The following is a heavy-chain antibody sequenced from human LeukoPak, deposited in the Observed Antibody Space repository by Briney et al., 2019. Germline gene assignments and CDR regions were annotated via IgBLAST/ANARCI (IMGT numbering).Heavy chain of an antibody. CDR2: ITTDGSRT. D-gene: IGHD5-18*01. J-gene: IGHJ4*02. CDR1: GYIFSDHP. CDR3: ARGLENSFAVMPLD. V-gene: IGHV3-64*02. Sequence: GGYPRLSCVASGYIFSDHPMHWVRQAPGKGLEFVPAITTDGSRTFYAESVKGRFTISRDNSNNALFLQMDRLRPEDMATYSCARGLENSFAVMPLDWGRGTLVIVSS.